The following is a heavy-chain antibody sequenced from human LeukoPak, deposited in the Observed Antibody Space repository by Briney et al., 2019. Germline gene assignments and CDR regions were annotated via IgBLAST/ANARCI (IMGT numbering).Heavy chain of an antibody. CDR3: ARGAYYDSSGYPCYFDY. CDR1: GGTFSSYA. D-gene: IGHD3-22*01. Sequence: GASVKVSCKASGGTFSSYAISWVRQAPGQGLEWMGGIIPNFGTANYVHEFQGRVTITADESTSTAYMEPSSLRSEDTAVYYCARGAYYDSSGYPCYFDYWGHGTLVTV. CDR2: IIPNFGTA. V-gene: IGHV1-69*01. J-gene: IGHJ4*01.